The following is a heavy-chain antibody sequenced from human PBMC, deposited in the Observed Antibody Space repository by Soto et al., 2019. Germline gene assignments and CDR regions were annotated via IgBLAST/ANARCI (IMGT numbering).Heavy chain of an antibody. Sequence: SETLSLTCSVSGGSIRNVYWSWIRQSPGKRLEWIGFIFHSGNAKYNPSLKSRVTMSIDTSRNQISLSLDSVTAADTAIYFCARAHAPTLPFDSWGQGTLVTVSA. D-gene: IGHD2-15*01. CDR3: ARAHAPTLPFDS. J-gene: IGHJ4*01. V-gene: IGHV4-59*01. CDR2: IFHSGNA. CDR1: GGSIRNVY.